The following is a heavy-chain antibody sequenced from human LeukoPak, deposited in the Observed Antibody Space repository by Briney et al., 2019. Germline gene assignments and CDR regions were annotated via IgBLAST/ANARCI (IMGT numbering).Heavy chain of an antibody. CDR2: INHSGST. V-gene: IGHV4-34*01. CDR1: GGSFSGYY. CDR3: ARLNAY. J-gene: IGHJ4*02. Sequence: SETLSLTCAVYGGSFSGYYWSWIRQPPGKGLEWIGEINHSGSTNYNPSLKSRVTISVDTSKNLFSLKLSSVTAADTAVYYCARLNAYWGQGTLVTVSS.